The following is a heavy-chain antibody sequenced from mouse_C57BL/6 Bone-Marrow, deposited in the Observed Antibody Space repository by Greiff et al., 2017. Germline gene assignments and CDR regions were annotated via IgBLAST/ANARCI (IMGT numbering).Heavy chain of an antibody. D-gene: IGHD1-1*01. CDR2: ISDGGSYT. CDR3: ARVAHYYGSSYVGFAY. J-gene: IGHJ3*01. Sequence: EVKLEESGGGLVKPGGSLKLSCAASGFTFSSYAMSWVRQTPEKRLEWVATISDGGSYTYYPDNVKGRFTISRDNAKNNLYLQMSHLKSEDTAMYYCARVAHYYGSSYVGFAYWGQGTLVTVSA. V-gene: IGHV5-4*03. CDR1: GFTFSSYA.